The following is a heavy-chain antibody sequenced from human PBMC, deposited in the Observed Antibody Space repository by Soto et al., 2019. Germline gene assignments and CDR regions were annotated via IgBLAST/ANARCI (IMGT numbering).Heavy chain of an antibody. CDR2: ISGKNGNT. Sequence: QVQLVQSGVEVKKPGASVKVSCKASGYTFISHGISWVRQAPGQGLEWMGWISGKNGNTNYAQKLQGRVTLTTDTSTRTAYMELSSLRSDDTAVYYCARVSSSIVVVPDYGMDVWGQGTTVTVYS. J-gene: IGHJ6*02. CDR1: GYTFISHG. CDR3: ARVSSSIVVVPDYGMDV. V-gene: IGHV1-18*04. D-gene: IGHD2-15*01.